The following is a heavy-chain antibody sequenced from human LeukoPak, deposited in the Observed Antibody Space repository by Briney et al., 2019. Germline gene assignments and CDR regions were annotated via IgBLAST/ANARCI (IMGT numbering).Heavy chain of an antibody. CDR3: ARAPGGSSSSGHYYYSYYMDV. CDR2: FDPEDGET. D-gene: IGHD6-6*01. J-gene: IGHJ6*03. Sequence: ASVTVSCMVSGYTLTELSMYSVRQAPGKGLEWMGGFDPEDGETSYAQKFQGRVTMTEDTSTDTAYMELSRLRSDDTAVYYCARAPGGSSSSGHYYYSYYMDVWGKGTTVTVSS. CDR1: GYTLTELS. V-gene: IGHV1-24*01.